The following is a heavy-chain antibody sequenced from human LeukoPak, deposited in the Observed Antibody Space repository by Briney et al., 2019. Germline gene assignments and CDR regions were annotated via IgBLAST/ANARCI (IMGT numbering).Heavy chain of an antibody. CDR1: GYTFTGYY. CDR2: INPSGGST. V-gene: IGHV1-46*01. D-gene: IGHD3-9*01. CDR3: ATGGPYDILTGYYFDY. Sequence: ASVKVSCKASGYTFTGYYMHWVRQAPGQGLEWMGIINPSGGSTSYAQKFQGRVTMTEDTSTDTAYMELSSLRSEDTAVYYCATGGPYDILTGYYFDYWGQGTLVTVSS. J-gene: IGHJ4*02.